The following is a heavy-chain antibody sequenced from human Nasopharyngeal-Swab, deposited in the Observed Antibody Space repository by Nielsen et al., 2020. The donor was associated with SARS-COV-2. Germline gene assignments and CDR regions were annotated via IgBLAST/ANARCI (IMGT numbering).Heavy chain of an antibody. D-gene: IGHD1-26*01. J-gene: IGHJ4*02. Sequence: LKISCAASGFTFSSYAMHWVRQAPGKGLEWVAVISYDGSNKYYADSVKGRFTISRDNSKNTLYLQMNSLRAEDTAVYYCARPYSGSYYSSFDYWGQGTLVTVSS. CDR3: ARPYSGSYYSSFDY. CDR2: ISYDGSNK. V-gene: IGHV3-30-3*01. CDR1: GFTFSSYA.